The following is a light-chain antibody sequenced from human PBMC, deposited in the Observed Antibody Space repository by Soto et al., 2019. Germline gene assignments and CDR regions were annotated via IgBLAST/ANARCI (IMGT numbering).Light chain of an antibody. Sequence: DIQMTQSPSSLSASVGDRVTITCRASQSIRSYLNWYQQKPGKAPKLLIYAASSLQSGVPSRFSGSGSGTDFTLTISSLQPEDFATYNCQQSYSTTRTFGQGTKVKIK. J-gene: IGKJ1*01. CDR1: QSIRSY. CDR2: AAS. CDR3: QQSYSTTRT. V-gene: IGKV1-39*01.